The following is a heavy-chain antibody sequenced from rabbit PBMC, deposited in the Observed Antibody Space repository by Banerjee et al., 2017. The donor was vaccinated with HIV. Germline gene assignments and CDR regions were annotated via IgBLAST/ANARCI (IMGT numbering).Heavy chain of an antibody. D-gene: IGHD6-1*01. J-gene: IGHJ4*01. CDR2: TAADRSTFT. Sequence: QEQLVEYGGDLVQPEGSLTLTCKASGFSFSRGYWICWVRQAPGKGLEWIACTAADRSTFTYYASWAKGRFTCSKASSTTVTLQMTSLTAADTATYFCVREAGYGGYGDGNLWGPGTLVTVS. CDR1: GFSFSRGYW. V-gene: IGHV1S45*01. CDR3: VREAGYGGYGDGNL.